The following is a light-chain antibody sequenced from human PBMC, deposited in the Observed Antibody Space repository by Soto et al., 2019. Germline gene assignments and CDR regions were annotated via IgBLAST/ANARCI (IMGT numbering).Light chain of an antibody. Sequence: DIQMTQSPSTLSASVGDRVTITCRASQSISSWLAWYQQKPGKAPKLLIYDASSLERRVPSRFSASGSGTEFTLTIRSLQPDDFATYYCQRFKSYSPGAFGQGTQVEIK. CDR2: DAS. CDR1: QSISSW. V-gene: IGKV1-5*01. CDR3: QRFKSYSPGA. J-gene: IGKJ1*01.